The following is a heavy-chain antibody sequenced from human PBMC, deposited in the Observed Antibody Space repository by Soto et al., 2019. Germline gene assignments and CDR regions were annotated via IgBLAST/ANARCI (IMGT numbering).Heavy chain of an antibody. Sequence: QVQLHQWGEGLLKPSETLSLTCAVYGGSFSGYYWSWIRQPQWKGLEWIGEINHSGSTNYNPSLKSRVNISVDTSKNQFTLKLSSVTAADTAVYYCGVFYYGANKAFDIWGQGTMVTVSS. CDR3: GVFYYGANKAFDI. J-gene: IGHJ3*02. CDR1: GGSFSGYY. V-gene: IGHV4-34*01. CDR2: INHSGST. D-gene: IGHD4-17*01.